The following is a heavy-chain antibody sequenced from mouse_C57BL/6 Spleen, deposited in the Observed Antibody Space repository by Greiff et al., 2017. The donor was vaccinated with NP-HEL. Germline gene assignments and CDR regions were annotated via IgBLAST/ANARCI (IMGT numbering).Heavy chain of an antibody. J-gene: IGHJ2*01. V-gene: IGHV14-1*01. CDR1: GFNIKDYY. CDR3: TDSSGYPYYFDY. CDR2: IDPEDGDT. D-gene: IGHD3-2*02. Sequence: EVKLQQSGAELVRPGASVKLSCTASGFNIKDYYMHWVKQRHDQGLAWIGRIDPEDGDTESAPKFQGKATMTADTSYNTAYLQLSSLTSEDTAVYYCTDSSGYPYYFDYWGQGTTLTVSS.